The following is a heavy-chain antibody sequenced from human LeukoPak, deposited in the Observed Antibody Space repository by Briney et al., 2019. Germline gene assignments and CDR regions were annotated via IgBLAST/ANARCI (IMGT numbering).Heavy chain of an antibody. V-gene: IGHV3-23*01. Sequence: GGSLRLSCAASGFTFSSFAMSWVRQAPGKGLEWVSTISGSGGSTYYADSVKGRFTISRDNSKNTLYLQMNSLRAEDTAVYYCARDSRIAAAGTPDYWGQGTLVTVSS. D-gene: IGHD6-13*01. CDR3: ARDSRIAAAGTPDY. J-gene: IGHJ4*02. CDR1: GFTFSSFA. CDR2: ISGSGGST.